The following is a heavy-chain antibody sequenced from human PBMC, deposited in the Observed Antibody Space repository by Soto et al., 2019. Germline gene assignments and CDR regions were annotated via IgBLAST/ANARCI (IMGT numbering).Heavy chain of an antibody. CDR3: AREFLDSSSTFDY. CDR1: GFTFSSYS. Sequence: GGSLRLSCAASGFTFSSYSMNWVRQAPGKGLEWVSSISSSSSYIYYADSVKGRFTISRDNAKNSLYLQMNSLRAEDTAVYYCAREFLDSSSTFDYWGQGTLVTVSS. V-gene: IGHV3-21*01. CDR2: ISSSSSYI. J-gene: IGHJ4*02. D-gene: IGHD6-6*01.